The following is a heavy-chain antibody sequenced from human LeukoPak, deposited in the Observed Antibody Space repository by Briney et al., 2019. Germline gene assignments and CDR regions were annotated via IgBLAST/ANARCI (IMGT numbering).Heavy chain of an antibody. Sequence: GGSLRLSCAASGFTFSSYGMHWVRQAPGKGLEWVAFIRYDGSNKYYADSVKGRFTNSRDNSKNTLYLQMNSLRAEDTAVYYCAKDRGVVVVPMDVWGKGTTVTISS. J-gene: IGHJ6*03. V-gene: IGHV3-30*02. D-gene: IGHD2-2*01. CDR2: IRYDGSNK. CDR3: AKDRGVVVVPMDV. CDR1: GFTFSSYG.